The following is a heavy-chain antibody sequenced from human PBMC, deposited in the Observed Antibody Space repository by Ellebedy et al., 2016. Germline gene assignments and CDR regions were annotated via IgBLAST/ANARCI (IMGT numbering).Heavy chain of an antibody. CDR3: ARDLVTMALRFYYYGMDV. V-gene: IGHV3-74*01. J-gene: IGHJ6*02. D-gene: IGHD3-10*01. Sequence: GESLKISXAASGFSFSSYWMHWVRQAPGKGLVWVSRINSDGSSTSYADSVQGRFTISSDNAKNSLYLQMDSLRADDTAVYYCARDLVTMALRFYYYGMDVWGQGTTVTVSS. CDR2: INSDGSST. CDR1: GFSFSSYW.